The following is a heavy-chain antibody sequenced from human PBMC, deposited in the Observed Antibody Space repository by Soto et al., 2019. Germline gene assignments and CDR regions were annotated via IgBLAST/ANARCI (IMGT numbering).Heavy chain of an antibody. CDR3: AKWRGYDILTGYPNYYYMDV. CDR1: GFTFSSYA. CDR2: ISGSGGST. D-gene: IGHD3-9*01. V-gene: IGHV3-23*01. J-gene: IGHJ6*03. Sequence: GGSLRLSCAASGFTFSSYAMSWVRQAPGKGLEWVSAISGSGGSTYYADSVKGRFTISRDNSKNTLYLQMNSLRAEDTAVYYCAKWRGYDILTGYPNYYYMDVWGKGTTVTVSS.